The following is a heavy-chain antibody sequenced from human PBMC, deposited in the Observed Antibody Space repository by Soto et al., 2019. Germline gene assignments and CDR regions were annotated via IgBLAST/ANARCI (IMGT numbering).Heavy chain of an antibody. CDR2: IYYSGST. CDR1: GGSISSGGYY. D-gene: IGHD3-10*01. V-gene: IGHV4-31*03. CDR3: AMGRQYFGVRYFDY. Sequence: SETLSLTCTVSGGSISSGGYYWSWIRQHPGKGLEWIGYIYYSGSTYYNPSLKSRVTISVDTSKNQFSLKLSSVTAADTAVYYCAMGRQYFGVRYFDYWGQGTLVTVSS. J-gene: IGHJ4*02.